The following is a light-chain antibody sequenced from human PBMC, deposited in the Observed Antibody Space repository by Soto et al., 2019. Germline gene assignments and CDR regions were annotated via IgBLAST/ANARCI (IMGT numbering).Light chain of an antibody. Sequence: DIQMTQSPSTLSASVGDRVTITCRASQSIGSWLAWYQQKPGKAPKLLIYKASSLESRVPSRFSGSGSGTEFTLTISSLQPDDFASYYCQQYGSYSPRTFGQGTKVEIK. CDR1: QSIGSW. CDR3: QQYGSYSPRT. J-gene: IGKJ1*01. V-gene: IGKV1-5*03. CDR2: KAS.